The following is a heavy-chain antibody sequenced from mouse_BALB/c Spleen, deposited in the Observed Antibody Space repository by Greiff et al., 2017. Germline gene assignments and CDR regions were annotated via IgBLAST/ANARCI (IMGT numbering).Heavy chain of an antibody. V-gene: IGHV1-7*01. CDR1: GYTFTSYW. Sequence: QVHVKQSGAELAKPGASVKMSCKASGYTFTSYWMHWVKQRPGQGLEWIGYINPSTGYTEYNQKFKDKATLTADKSSSTAYMQLSSLTSEDSAVYYCARDYDYDTYWGQGTLVTVSA. D-gene: IGHD2-4*01. CDR3: ARDYDYDTY. CDR2: INPSTGYT. J-gene: IGHJ3*01.